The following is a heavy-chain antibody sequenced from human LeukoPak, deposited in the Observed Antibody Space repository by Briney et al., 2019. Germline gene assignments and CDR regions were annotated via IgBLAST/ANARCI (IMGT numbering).Heavy chain of an antibody. CDR2: ISYDGSNK. D-gene: IGHD3-22*01. CDR1: GFTFDDYA. CDR3: ARGGHYDSSGYYYGGVGYFDY. V-gene: IGHV3-30-3*01. Sequence: GGSLRLSCAASGFTFDDYAMHWVRQAPGKGLEWVAVISYDGSNKYYADSVKGRFTISRDNSKNTLYLQMNSLRAEDTAVYYCARGGHYDSSGYYYGGVGYFDYWGQGTLVTVSS. J-gene: IGHJ4*02.